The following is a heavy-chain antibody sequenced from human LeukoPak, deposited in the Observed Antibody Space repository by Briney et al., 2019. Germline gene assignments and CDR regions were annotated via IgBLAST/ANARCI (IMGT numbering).Heavy chain of an antibody. Sequence: GGSLRLSCTASGFSFNDYFMSWVRQAPGKGLEWVSAMGGSGGGSHYADSVKGRFTVSRDASRNTLYLQMTSLRADDTAVYYCAKPACEYDILTGYYQYFGSWGQGTLVTV. CDR2: MGGSGGGS. CDR3: AKPACEYDILTGYYQYFGS. D-gene: IGHD3-9*01. CDR1: GFSFNDYF. V-gene: IGHV3-23*01. J-gene: IGHJ4*02.